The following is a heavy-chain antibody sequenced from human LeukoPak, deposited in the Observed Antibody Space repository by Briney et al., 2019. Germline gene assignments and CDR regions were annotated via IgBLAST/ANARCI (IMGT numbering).Heavy chain of an antibody. D-gene: IGHD3-22*01. CDR2: FDPEDGET. CDR1: GYTLTELS. J-gene: IGHJ4*02. V-gene: IGHV1-24*01. CDR3: ARSEARGYYDPPRGY. Sequence: GASVKVSCKVSGYTLTELSMHWVRQAPGKGLEWMGGFDPEDGETIYAQKFQGRVTITADKSTSTAYMELSSLRSEDTAVYHCARSEARGYYDPPRGYWGQGTLVTVSS.